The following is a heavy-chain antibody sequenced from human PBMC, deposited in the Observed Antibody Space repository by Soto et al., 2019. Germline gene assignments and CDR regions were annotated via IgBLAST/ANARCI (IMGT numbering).Heavy chain of an antibody. CDR2: ISSDGNKK. D-gene: IGHD3-9*01. Sequence: PVGSLRLSCASSKFISSTYAMHCVRHSPGKGLEWVAVISSDGNKKYYADSVKGRFTISRDNSKNTLYLQMNSLRVEDTAFYYCTRDLRTRKQTDLILEYWGQGTPVSVSS. V-gene: IGHV3-30-3*01. CDR3: TRDLRTRKQTDLILEY. J-gene: IGHJ4*02. CDR1: KFISSTYA.